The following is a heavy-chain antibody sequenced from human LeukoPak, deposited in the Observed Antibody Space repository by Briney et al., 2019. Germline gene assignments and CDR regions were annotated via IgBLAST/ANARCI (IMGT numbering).Heavy chain of an antibody. CDR3: ARDTARITIFGVAKYMDV. Sequence: GASVKVSCKASGYTFTGYYMHWVRQAPGQGLEWMGWINPNSGGTNYGQKFQGRVTMTRDTSISTAYMELSRLRSDDTAVYYCARDTARITIFGVAKYMDVWGKGTTVTVSS. V-gene: IGHV1-2*02. CDR2: INPNSGGT. CDR1: GYTFTGYY. D-gene: IGHD3-3*01. J-gene: IGHJ6*03.